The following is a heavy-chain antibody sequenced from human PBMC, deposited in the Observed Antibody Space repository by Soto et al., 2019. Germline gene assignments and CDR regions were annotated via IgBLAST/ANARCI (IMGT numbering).Heavy chain of an antibody. D-gene: IGHD3-3*01. CDR3: ARGMVRFLDSLGVDV. CDR2: IIPIFGTA. Sequence: QVQLVQSGAEVKKPGSSVKVSCKASGGTFSNYAMSWVRQAPGQGLEWMGGIIPIFGTANYAQKFQGRVTITADESTSTAYMELSSMRSEDTAVYYCARGMVRFLDSLGVDVWGQGTTVTVSS. J-gene: IGHJ6*02. V-gene: IGHV1-69*12. CDR1: GGTFSNYA.